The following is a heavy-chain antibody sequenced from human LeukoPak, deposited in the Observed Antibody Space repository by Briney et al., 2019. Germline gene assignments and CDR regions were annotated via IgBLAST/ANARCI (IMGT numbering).Heavy chain of an antibody. D-gene: IGHD1-1*01. CDR1: GFTFRSYG. V-gene: IGHV3-33*01. CDR2: IWHDGSNK. J-gene: IGHJ6*02. Sequence: PGESLRLSCTASGFTFRSYGMQWVRQAPGKGLEWVAVIWHDGSNKYYADSVKGRFTISRDPSDDTLTLQMNSLRVEDTAVYYCARDGSGLDVWGQGTTVT. CDR3: ARDGSGLDV.